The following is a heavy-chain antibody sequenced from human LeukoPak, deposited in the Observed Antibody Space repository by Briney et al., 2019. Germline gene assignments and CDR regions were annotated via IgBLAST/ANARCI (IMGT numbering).Heavy chain of an antibody. V-gene: IGHV4-59*08. J-gene: IGHJ4*02. Sequence: SETLSLTRSVSGGSISDYSGSWIRQPPGKGLEWIGFISNSGSTNYNPSLKSRVTISVDTSKKQLSLKLSSVTAADTAVYFCARHTVMVRYYWGQGTLVTVSS. CDR3: ARHTVMVRYY. CDR2: ISNSGST. CDR1: GGSISDYS. D-gene: IGHD5-18*01.